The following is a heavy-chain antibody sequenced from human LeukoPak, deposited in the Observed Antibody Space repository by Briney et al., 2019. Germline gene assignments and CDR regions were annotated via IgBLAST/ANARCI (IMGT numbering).Heavy chain of an antibody. CDR1: GGSISSGSYY. CDR2: MSSSGIS. J-gene: IGHJ5*02. CDR3: AKGAGPPWFDP. V-gene: IGHV4-61*02. Sequence: SETLSLTCTVSGGSISSGSYYWSWIRQPAGKGLEWIGRMSSSGISTYSPSLKSRVTISIDTSRNQFSMNLNSVTAADTAVYYCAKGAGPPWFDPWGQGTLVTVSS. D-gene: IGHD6-19*01.